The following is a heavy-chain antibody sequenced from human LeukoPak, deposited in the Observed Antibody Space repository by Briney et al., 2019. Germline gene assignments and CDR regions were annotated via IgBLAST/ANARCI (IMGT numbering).Heavy chain of an antibody. CDR2: IYHSGNT. J-gene: IGHJ4*02. CDR1: GYSINSGHY. D-gene: IGHD5-18*01. Sequence: SETLSLTCTVSGYSINSGHYWGWIRQPPGKGLEWIGSIYHSGNTYYNPSPKSRVTISVDTSKNQFSLKLSSVTAADTAVYYCAGRSYATFDYWGQGTLVTVSS. V-gene: IGHV4-38-2*02. CDR3: AGRSYATFDY.